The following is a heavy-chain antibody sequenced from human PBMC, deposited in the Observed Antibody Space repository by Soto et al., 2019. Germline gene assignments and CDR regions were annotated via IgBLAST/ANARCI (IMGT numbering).Heavy chain of an antibody. D-gene: IGHD1-26*01. V-gene: IGHV3-30*18. J-gene: IGHJ4*02. Sequence: QVQLVESGGGVVQPGRSLRLSCVASGLTFSSYGMHWVRQAPGKGQEWVAIISYDGSNTYYADSVKGRFTISRDNSKNTLYLQMNSLRAEDTSVYYCAKEGGLSGSYYISSSYYFDYWGQGTLATVSS. CDR2: ISYDGSNT. CDR1: GLTFSSYG. CDR3: AKEGGLSGSYYISSSYYFDY.